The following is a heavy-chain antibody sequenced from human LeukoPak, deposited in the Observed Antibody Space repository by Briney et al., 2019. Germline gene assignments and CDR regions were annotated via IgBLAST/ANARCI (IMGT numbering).Heavy chain of an antibody. CDR2: IYPGDSDT. CDR1: GYTFTHQW. V-gene: IGHV5-51*01. Sequence: GESLKISCEASGYTFTHQWIGWVRQMPGKGLEWMGIIYPGDSDTRYNPSFEGQVTISADKSISTAYLQWSSLRASDTAMYFCARRSGSYFNFWGQGTQVIVSS. CDR3: ARRSGSYFNF. D-gene: IGHD1-26*01. J-gene: IGHJ4*02.